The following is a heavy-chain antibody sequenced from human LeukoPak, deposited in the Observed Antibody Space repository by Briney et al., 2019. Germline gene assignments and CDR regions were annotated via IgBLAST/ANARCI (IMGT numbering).Heavy chain of an antibody. J-gene: IGHJ4*02. CDR3: AKDMPPYSSSWLDQNYFDY. V-gene: IGHV3-30*02. CDR2: IRYDGSNK. D-gene: IGHD6-13*01. CDR1: GFTFSSYG. Sequence: PGGSLRLSCAASGFTFSSYGMHWVRQAPGKGLEWVAFIRYDGSNKYYADSVKGRFTISRDNSKNTLYLQMNSLRAEDTAVYYCAKDMPPYSSSWLDQNYFDYWGQGTLVTVSS.